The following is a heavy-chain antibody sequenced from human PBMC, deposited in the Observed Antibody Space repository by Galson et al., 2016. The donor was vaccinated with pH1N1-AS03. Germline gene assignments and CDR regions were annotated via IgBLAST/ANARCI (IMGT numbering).Heavy chain of an antibody. J-gene: IGHJ2*01. Sequence: SETLSLTCSVSGGSIRNYSWSWIRQPPGKRLEWIGHIFYSGTSIYNPSLKSRVTILVDTSKNHFPLRLSSVTAADTAVYYCARHDPPGDYGGTHWYVDLWGRGTLVTVSS. V-gene: IGHV4-59*08. CDR3: ARHDPPGDYGGTHWYVDL. D-gene: IGHD4-17*01. CDR2: IFYSGTS. CDR1: GGSIRNYS.